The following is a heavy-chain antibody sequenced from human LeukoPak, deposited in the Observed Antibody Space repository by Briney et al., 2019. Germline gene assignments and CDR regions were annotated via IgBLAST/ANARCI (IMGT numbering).Heavy chain of an antibody. Sequence: GGSLRLSCAASGFTFDDYAMHWVRQTPGKGLEWVSLISGDGGSTYYADSVKGRFTISRDNSKNSPYLQMNSLRTEDTALYYCAKDGSSSSPFDYWGQGTLVTVSS. CDR3: AKDGSSSSPFDY. J-gene: IGHJ4*02. D-gene: IGHD6-13*01. CDR1: GFTFDDYA. V-gene: IGHV3-43*02. CDR2: ISGDGGST.